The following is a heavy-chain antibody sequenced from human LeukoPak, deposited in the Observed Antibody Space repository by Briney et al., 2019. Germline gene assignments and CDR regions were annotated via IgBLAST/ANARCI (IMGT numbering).Heavy chain of an antibody. CDR1: GFTFSSFE. V-gene: IGHV3-48*03. D-gene: IGHD2-15*01. J-gene: IGHJ4*02. CDR3: ARWGYCGGGSCYSSLFDS. CDR2: ISSSGSTI. Sequence: PAGSLRLSCAASGFTFSSFEMSWIRQAPGKGLEWVSYISSSGSTIYYADSVRGRFTISRDNAKNSLYLQMNSLRAEDTGVYYCARWGYCGGGSCYSSLFDSWGKGTLVTVS.